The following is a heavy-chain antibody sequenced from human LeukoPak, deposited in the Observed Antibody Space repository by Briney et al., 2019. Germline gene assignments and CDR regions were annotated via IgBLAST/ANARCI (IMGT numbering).Heavy chain of an antibody. CDR1: GGSFSGYY. J-gene: IGHJ3*02. CDR2: INHSGST. D-gene: IGHD6-6*01. CDR3: ARGPSIAARYDAFDI. Sequence: SETLSLTCAVYGGSFSGYYWSWIRQPPGKGLEWIGEINHSGSTNYNPSLKSRVTISVDTSKNQFSLKLSSVTAADTAVYYCARGPSIAARYDAFDIWGQGTMVTVSS. V-gene: IGHV4-34*01.